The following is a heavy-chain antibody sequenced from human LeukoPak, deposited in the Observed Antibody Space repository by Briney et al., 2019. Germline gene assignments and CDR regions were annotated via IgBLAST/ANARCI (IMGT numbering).Heavy chain of an antibody. CDR2: INQDGSDK. CDR3: AWYGVTHGLDV. V-gene: IGHV3-7*01. Sequence: GGSLRLSCAASGFSLSNYWMSWVRQAPGKGLEWVANINQDGSDKYYVDSVMGRFTISKDNAKNSVYLHMNSLRPEDTAIYYCAWYGVTHGLDVWGQGTTVTVSS. J-gene: IGHJ6*02. D-gene: IGHD3-10*01. CDR1: GFSLSNYW.